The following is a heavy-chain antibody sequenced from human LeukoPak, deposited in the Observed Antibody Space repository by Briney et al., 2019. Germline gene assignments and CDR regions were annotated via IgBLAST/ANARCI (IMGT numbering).Heavy chain of an antibody. Sequence: GGTLRLSCAASGFTFSSYGMSWVRQAPGKGLEWVSAISGSGGSTYYADSVKGRFTISRDNSKNTLYLQMNSLRVEDTAVYYCARDLHGDYFLMADWGQGTLVTVSS. CDR2: ISGSGGST. V-gene: IGHV3-23*01. CDR3: ARDLHGDYFLMAD. D-gene: IGHD4-17*01. CDR1: GFTFSSYG. J-gene: IGHJ4*02.